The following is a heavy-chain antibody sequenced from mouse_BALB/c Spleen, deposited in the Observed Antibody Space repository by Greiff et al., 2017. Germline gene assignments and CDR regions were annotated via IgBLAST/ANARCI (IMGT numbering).Heavy chain of an antibody. CDR3: ARDWGWLPMDY. J-gene: IGHJ4*01. CDR2: ISDGGSYT. D-gene: IGHD2-3*01. V-gene: IGHV5-4*02. CDR1: GFTFSDYY. Sequence: EVMLVESGGGLVKPGGSLKLSCAASGFTFSDYYMYWVRQTPEKRLEWVATISDGGSYTYYPDSVKGRFTISRDNAKNNLYLQMSSLKSEDTAMYYCARDWGWLPMDYWGQGTSVTVSS.